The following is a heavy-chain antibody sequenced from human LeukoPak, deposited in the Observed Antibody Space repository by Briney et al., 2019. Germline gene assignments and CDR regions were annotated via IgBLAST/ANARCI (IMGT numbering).Heavy chain of an antibody. CDR3: AEIGITMIGGV. V-gene: IGHV3-48*03. Sequence: GGSLRPSCAASGFTFSSYEMNWVRQAPGKGLKWVSYIIIGGSTIYYADSVKGRLSISTDNAKNSLYLQMNSLRAEDTAVYYCAEIGITMIGGVWGKGTTVTISS. J-gene: IGHJ6*04. CDR2: IIIGGSTI. D-gene: IGHD3-10*02. CDR1: GFTFSSYE.